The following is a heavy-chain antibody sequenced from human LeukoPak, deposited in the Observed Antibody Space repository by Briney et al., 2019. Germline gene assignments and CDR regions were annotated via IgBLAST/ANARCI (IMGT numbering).Heavy chain of an antibody. CDR2: IYYSGST. CDR1: GGSISSSSYY. D-gene: IGHD3-22*01. V-gene: IGHV4-39*07. CDR3: ARVHSSGYYYYEGAFDI. J-gene: IGHJ3*02. Sequence: SETLSLTCTVSGGSISSSSYYWGWIRQPPGKGLEWIGSIYYSGSTYYNPSLKSRVTISVDTSKNQFSLKLSSVTAADTAVYYCARVHSSGYYYYEGAFDIWGQGTMVTVSS.